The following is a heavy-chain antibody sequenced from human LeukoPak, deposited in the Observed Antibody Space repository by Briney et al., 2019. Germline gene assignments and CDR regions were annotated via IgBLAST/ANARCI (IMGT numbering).Heavy chain of an antibody. CDR2: TYSGGST. CDR3: ARAAVAVDWFDP. Sequence: GGSLRLSCAASGFTVSSNYMSWVRQAPGKGLEWVSVTYSGGSTYYADSVKGRFTISRDNSKNTLYLHMNSLRAEDTAVYYCARAAVAVDWFDPWGQGTLVTVSS. J-gene: IGHJ5*02. V-gene: IGHV3-66*02. CDR1: GFTVSSNY. D-gene: IGHD6-19*01.